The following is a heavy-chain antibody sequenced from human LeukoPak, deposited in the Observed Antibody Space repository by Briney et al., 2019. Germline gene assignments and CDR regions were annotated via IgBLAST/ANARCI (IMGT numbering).Heavy chain of an antibody. D-gene: IGHD1-26*01. V-gene: IGHV4-34*01. J-gene: IGHJ5*02. CDR3: ARASYSIGYNWFDP. Sequence: SETLSLTCAVSGGSFSGYYWSWIRQPPGTGLEWIGEINHSGSTNYNPPLKSRVTISVDTSKNQFSLKLSSVTAADTAVYYCARASYSIGYNWFDPWGQGTLVTVSS. CDR2: INHSGST. CDR1: GGSFSGYY.